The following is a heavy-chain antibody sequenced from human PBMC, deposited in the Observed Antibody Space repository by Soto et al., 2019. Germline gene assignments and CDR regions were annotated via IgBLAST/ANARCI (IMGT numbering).Heavy chain of an antibody. CDR3: ARDFGGFGDLVI. D-gene: IGHD3-10*01. CDR1: GGSISSYY. CDR2: IYYSGST. Sequence: SETLSLTCTVSGGSISSYYWSLIRQPPGKGLEWIGYIYYSGSTYYNPSLKSRVTISVDTSKNQFSLKLSSVTAADTAVYYCARDFGGFGDLVIWGQGAPVTVCS. J-gene: IGHJ4*02. V-gene: IGHV4-59*01.